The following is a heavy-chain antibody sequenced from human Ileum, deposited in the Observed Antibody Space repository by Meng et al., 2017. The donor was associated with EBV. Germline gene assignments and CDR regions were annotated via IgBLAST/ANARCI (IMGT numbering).Heavy chain of an antibody. Sequence: VRLVPLGDERKGPGASVKVSCKTSGYTFTGYYIYWIRQSPGQGLEWIGRINPNTGKTNYAQKFQGRVAVTTDTSTSTGYMELRSLTSDDTAIYYCARPQQVAYYDYWGQGTLVTVSS. J-gene: IGHJ4*02. V-gene: IGHV1-2*06. CDR2: INPNTGKT. CDR3: ARPQQVAYYDY. D-gene: IGHD6-13*01. CDR1: GYTFTGYY.